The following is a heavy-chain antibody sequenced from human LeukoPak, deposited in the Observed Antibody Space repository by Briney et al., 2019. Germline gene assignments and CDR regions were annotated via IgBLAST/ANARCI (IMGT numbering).Heavy chain of an antibody. V-gene: IGHV1-18*01. D-gene: IGHD3-10*01. CDR3: ARDLSAMVRGVINWFDP. J-gene: IGHJ5*02. CDR1: GYTFTSYG. Sequence: GASVKVSCKASGYTFTSYGISWERQAPGQGLEWMGWISAYNGNTNYAQKLQGRVTMTTDTSTSTAYMELRSLRSDDTAVYYCARDLSAMVRGVINWFDPWGQGTLVTVSS. CDR2: ISAYNGNT.